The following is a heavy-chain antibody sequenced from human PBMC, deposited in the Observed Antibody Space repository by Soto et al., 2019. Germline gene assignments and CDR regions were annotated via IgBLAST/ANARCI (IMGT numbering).Heavy chain of an antibody. J-gene: IGHJ5*02. Sequence: GGSLRLSCAASGLTFRSHAMSWVRQAPGKGLEWVSAISGSGDYTYYGDSVKGRFTISRDNSRSTLHLQMNSLRAEDTAIYYCAKGLEMTTTRRNWFDPWGQGTLVTLSS. CDR2: ISGSGDYT. D-gene: IGHD4-4*01. CDR1: GLTFRSHA. V-gene: IGHV3-23*01. CDR3: AKGLEMTTTRRNWFDP.